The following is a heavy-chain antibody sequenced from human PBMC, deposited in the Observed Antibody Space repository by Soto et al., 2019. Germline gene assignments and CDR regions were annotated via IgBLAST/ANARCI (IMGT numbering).Heavy chain of an antibody. Sequence: ASVKVSCKASGYTFTSYAMHWVRQAPGQRLEWMGWINAGNGNTKYSQKFQSRVTITRDTSASTAYMELSSLRSEDTAVYYCARHSPPPYCGGDCYSQGGMDVWGQGTTVTVSS. CDR2: INAGNGNT. V-gene: IGHV1-3*01. D-gene: IGHD2-21*02. CDR1: GYTFTSYA. CDR3: ARHSPPPYCGGDCYSQGGMDV. J-gene: IGHJ6*02.